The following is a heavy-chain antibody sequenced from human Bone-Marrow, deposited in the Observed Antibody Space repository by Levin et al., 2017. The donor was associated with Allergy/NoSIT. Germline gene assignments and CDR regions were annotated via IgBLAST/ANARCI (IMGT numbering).Heavy chain of an antibody. CDR2: ISSSSSTI. Sequence: QPGGSLRLSCAASGFTFSSYSMNWVRQAPGKGLEWVSYISSSSSTIYYADSVKGRFTISRDNAKNSLYLQMNSLRDEDTAVYYCAREDYYGSGSFGYYYYYYGMDVWGQGTTVTVSS. V-gene: IGHV3-48*02. D-gene: IGHD3-10*01. J-gene: IGHJ6*02. CDR1: GFTFSSYS. CDR3: AREDYYGSGSFGYYYYYYGMDV.